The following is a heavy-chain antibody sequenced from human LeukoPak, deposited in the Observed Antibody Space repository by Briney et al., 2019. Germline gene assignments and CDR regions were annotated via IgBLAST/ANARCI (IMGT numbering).Heavy chain of an antibody. D-gene: IGHD4-17*01. CDR1: GYTFTGYY. J-gene: IGHJ4*02. CDR2: INPNSGGT. CDR3: AGDELGYGDSPPKTFDY. Sequence: ASVKVSCKASGYTFTGYYMHWVRQAPGQGLEWMGWINPNSGGTNYAQKFQGRVTMTRDTSISTAYMELSRLRSDDTAVYYCAGDELGYGDSPPKTFDYWGQGTLVTVSS. V-gene: IGHV1-2*02.